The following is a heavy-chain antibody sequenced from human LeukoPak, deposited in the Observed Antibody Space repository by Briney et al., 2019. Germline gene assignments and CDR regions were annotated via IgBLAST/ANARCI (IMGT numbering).Heavy chain of an antibody. CDR3: ARGAADYYDSSGYLFDY. V-gene: IGHV1-69*13. CDR2: IIPIFGTA. D-gene: IGHD3-22*01. J-gene: IGHJ4*02. CDR1: GYTFTSYG. Sequence: SVKVSCKASGYTFTSYGISWVRQAPGQGLEWMGGIIPIFGTANYAQKFQGRVTITADESTSTAYMELSSLRSEDTAVYYCARGAADYYDSSGYLFDYWGQGTLVTVSS.